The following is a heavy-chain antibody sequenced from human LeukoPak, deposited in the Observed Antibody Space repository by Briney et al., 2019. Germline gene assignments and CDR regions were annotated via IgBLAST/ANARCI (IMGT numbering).Heavy chain of an antibody. CDR1: GDSVSRSDSY. CDR2: IYYSGRT. V-gene: IGHV4-39*01. J-gene: IGHJ1*01. Sequence: SETLSLTCSVSGDSVSRSDSYWDWIRQPPGKGLERIGTIYYSGRTYYSPSLKSRVTMSVDPSNNQFSLNLRSVTAADTALYYCARRRYYDGSGYLEWGQGTLLSVSS. CDR3: ARRRYYDGSGYLE. D-gene: IGHD3-22*01.